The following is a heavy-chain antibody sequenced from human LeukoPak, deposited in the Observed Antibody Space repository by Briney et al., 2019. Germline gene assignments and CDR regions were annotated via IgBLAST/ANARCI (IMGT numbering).Heavy chain of an antibody. Sequence: AASVKVSCKASGYTFTGYYMHWVRQAPGQGLEWMGWINPNSGGTNYAQKFQGRVTMTRDTSISTAYMELSRLRSDDTAVYYCARMGGSYYHWFDPWGQGTLVTVSS. CDR1: GYTFTGYY. J-gene: IGHJ5*02. CDR3: ARMGGSYYHWFDP. CDR2: INPNSGGT. V-gene: IGHV1-2*02. D-gene: IGHD1-26*01.